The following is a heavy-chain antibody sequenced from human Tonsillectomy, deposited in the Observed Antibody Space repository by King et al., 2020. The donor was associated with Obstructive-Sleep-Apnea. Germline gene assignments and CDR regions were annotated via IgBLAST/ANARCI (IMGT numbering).Heavy chain of an antibody. Sequence: VQLVQSGAEVKKPGASVKVSCKASGYTFTSYYMHWVRQAPGQGLEWMGIINPSGGSTSYAQKFQGRVTMTRDTSTSTVYMELSSLRSEDTAVYYCARDIVVVVAATDYYYYGMDVWGQGTTVTVSS. CDR2: INPSGGST. J-gene: IGHJ6*02. V-gene: IGHV1-46*01. D-gene: IGHD2-15*01. CDR1: GYTFTSYY. CDR3: ARDIVVVVAATDYYYYGMDV.